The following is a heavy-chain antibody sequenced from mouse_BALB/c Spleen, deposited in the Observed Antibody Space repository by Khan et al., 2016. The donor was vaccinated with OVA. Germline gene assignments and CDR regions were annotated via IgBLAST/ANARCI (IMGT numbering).Heavy chain of an antibody. J-gene: IGHJ3*01. D-gene: IGHD2-4*01. CDR1: GFSLTNYG. V-gene: IGHV2-2*02. CDR3: ARNYDYDEGLAY. Sequence: VKLVESGPGLVQPSQSLSITCTVSGFSLTNYGVHWVRQSPGKGLEWLGLIWSGGSTDYNAAFISRLSISKDNSKSQVFFKMNSLQANDTAIYYCARNYDYDEGLAYWGQGTLVTVSA. CDR2: IWSGGST.